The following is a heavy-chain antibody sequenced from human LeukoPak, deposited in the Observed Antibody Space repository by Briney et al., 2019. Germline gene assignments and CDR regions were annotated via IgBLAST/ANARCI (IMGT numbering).Heavy chain of an antibody. CDR2: INPSGST. Sequence: SESLSLTCAVYGGSFSGYCRSWVRQPPGKGLEWVGEINPSGSTNYNPSLMSRVTISVDTSKDQFSLKLSSVTAADTAVYYCARVKDYYDGSGCYWAPGKYYFDYWGQGSLVTVHS. V-gene: IGHV4-34*01. D-gene: IGHD3-22*01. CDR3: ARVKDYYDGSGCYWAPGKYYFDY. J-gene: IGHJ4*02. CDR1: GGSFSGYC.